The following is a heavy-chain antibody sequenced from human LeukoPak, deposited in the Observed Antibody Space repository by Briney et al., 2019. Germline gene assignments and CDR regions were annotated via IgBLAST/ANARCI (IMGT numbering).Heavy chain of an antibody. D-gene: IGHD3-10*01. CDR2: IGGSSDFT. CDR1: GFTFTTYA. J-gene: IGHJ4*02. V-gene: IGHV3-23*01. CDR3: AHAGRGWGVIAKD. Sequence: PGVSLRLSCAASGFTFTTYAMSWVRQAPGKGLEWVSAIGGSSDFTYYAEYVKGRFTISRDNSKNTLYLQMNSLRAEDTAVYYDAHAGRGWGVIAKDWGQGTLVTVSS.